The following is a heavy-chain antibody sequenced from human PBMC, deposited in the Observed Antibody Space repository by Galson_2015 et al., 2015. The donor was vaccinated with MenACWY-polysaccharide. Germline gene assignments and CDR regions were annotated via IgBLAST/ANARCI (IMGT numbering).Heavy chain of an antibody. J-gene: IGHJ4*02. CDR3: ARSKYQLLSDY. Sequence: SLRLSCAASGFTFSSYGMHWVRQAPGKGLEWVANIKQDGSEKYYVDSVKGRFTISRDNAKNSLYLQMNSLRAEDTAVYYCARSKYQLLSDYWGQGTLDTVSS. D-gene: IGHD2-2*01. CDR1: GFTFSSYG. V-gene: IGHV3-7*01. CDR2: IKQDGSEK.